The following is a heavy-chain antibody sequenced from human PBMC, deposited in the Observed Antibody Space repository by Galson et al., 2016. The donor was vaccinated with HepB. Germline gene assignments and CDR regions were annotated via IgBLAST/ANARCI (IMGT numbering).Heavy chain of an antibody. CDR2: ISSSTSAL. CDR3: ARLLITSGPGWGRPCDY. V-gene: IGHV3-48*02. D-gene: IGHD1-20*01. CDR1: GFTFSNYN. J-gene: IGHJ4*02. Sequence: SLRLSCAASGFTFSNYNMHWARQAPGKGLEWVSYISSSTSALYYADSLKGRYTISRDNAKNSLYLQMHSLRDEDTAVYYCARLLITSGPGWGRPCDYWGQGTLVTVSS.